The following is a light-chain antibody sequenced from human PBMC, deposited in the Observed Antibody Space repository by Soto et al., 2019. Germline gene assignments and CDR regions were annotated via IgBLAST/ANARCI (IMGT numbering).Light chain of an antibody. V-gene: IGKV3-15*01. CDR2: GAS. J-gene: IGKJ4*01. CDR1: QSISSN. Sequence: IVMTQSPATLSVSPGESATLSCRASQSISSNLAWYQQKPGQAPRLLIYGASTRATGVPARFSGSGSGTEFTLTISSLQSEDFAVYYCQQYHGCLLTFGGGAKVEIK. CDR3: QQYHGCLLT.